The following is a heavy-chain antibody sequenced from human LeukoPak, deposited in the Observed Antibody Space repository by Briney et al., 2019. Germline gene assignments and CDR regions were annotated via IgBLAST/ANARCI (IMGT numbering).Heavy chain of an antibody. CDR1: GYTLTELS. CDR2: FDPEDGET. J-gene: IGHJ6*02. V-gene: IGHV1-24*01. D-gene: IGHD1-26*01. Sequence: ASVKVSCKVSGYTLTELSMHWVRQAPGKGLEWMGGFDPEDGETIYAQKFQGRVTMTEDTSTDTAYMELSSLRSEDTAVYYCATFWSSGSPPIRYGTDVWGQGTTVTVSS. CDR3: ATFWSSGSPPIRYGTDV.